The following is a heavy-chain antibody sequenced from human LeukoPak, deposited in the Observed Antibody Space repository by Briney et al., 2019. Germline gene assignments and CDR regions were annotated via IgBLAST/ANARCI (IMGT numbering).Heavy chain of an antibody. V-gene: IGHV3-23*01. D-gene: IGHD3-22*01. CDR2: ITGSGGHT. Sequence: GGSLRLSCAASGFTFSTYAMSWVRQVPGEGLECVSVITGSGGHTYSADSVKGRFTISRDNSKNTLYLQMNSLRAEDTAVYYCAKDPRGYDSSAYGRGAFDIWGQGTMVTVSS. CDR3: AKDPRGYDSSAYGRGAFDI. J-gene: IGHJ3*02. CDR1: GFTFSTYA.